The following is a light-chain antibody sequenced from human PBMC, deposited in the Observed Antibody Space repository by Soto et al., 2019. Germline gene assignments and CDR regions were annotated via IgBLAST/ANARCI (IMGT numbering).Light chain of an antibody. V-gene: IGKV1-9*01. CDR2: EAS. Sequence: IQLPHSPYLLSASVWDRVTITCRASHDISTYLAWYQQKPGKAPKLMIYEASTLQSGVPSRFSGSESGTDFTLTISSLQPEDCAIYFCQQANSFPINFGKGTRREI. CDR1: HDISTY. CDR3: QQANSFPIN. J-gene: IGKJ5*01.